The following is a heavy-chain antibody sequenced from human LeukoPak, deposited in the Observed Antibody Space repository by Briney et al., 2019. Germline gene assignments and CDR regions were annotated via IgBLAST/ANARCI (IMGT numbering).Heavy chain of an antibody. V-gene: IGHV1-46*01. J-gene: IGHJ4*02. CDR2: ISPGGGTT. D-gene: IGHD4-17*01. CDR3: ARGNGDYVLYYFDY. Sequence: ASVKVSCKASGYTFTSFGISWVRQAPGQGLEWMGIISPGGGTTTYAQKFQGRVTMTRDTSTSTLYMELSSLRSEDTAVYYCARGNGDYVLYYFDYWGQGTLVTVSS. CDR1: GYTFTSFG.